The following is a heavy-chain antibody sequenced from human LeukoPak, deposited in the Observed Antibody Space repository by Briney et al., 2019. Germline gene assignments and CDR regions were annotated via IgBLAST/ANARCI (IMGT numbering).Heavy chain of an antibody. CDR2: ISGGGGST. D-gene: IGHD2-15*01. J-gene: IGHJ4*02. V-gene: IGHV3-23*01. CDR1: GFTFSSYA. CDR3: ATSHGWWSFDY. Sequence: PGGSLRLSCAASGFTFSSYAMSWVRQAPGKGLEWASAISGGGGSTYYADSAKGRFTISRDNSKNTLYLQMNSLRAEDTAVYYCATSHGWWSFDYWGQGTPVTVSS.